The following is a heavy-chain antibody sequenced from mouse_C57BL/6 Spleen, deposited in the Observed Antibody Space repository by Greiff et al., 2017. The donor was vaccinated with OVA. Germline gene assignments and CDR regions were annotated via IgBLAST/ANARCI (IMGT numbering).Heavy chain of an antibody. Sequence: LVESGAELVRPGASVKLSCKASGYTFTDYYINWVKQRPGQGLEWIARIYPGSGNTYYNEKFKGKATLTAEKSSSTAYMQLSSLTSEDSAVYFCARMSTMVTPYAMDYWGQGTSVTVSS. J-gene: IGHJ4*01. D-gene: IGHD2-1*01. CDR3: ARMSTMVTPYAMDY. CDR2: IYPGSGNT. V-gene: IGHV1-76*01. CDR1: GYTFTDYY.